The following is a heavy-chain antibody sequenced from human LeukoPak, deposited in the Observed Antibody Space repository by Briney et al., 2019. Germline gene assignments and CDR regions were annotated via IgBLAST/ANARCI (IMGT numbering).Heavy chain of an antibody. Sequence: ASVKVSCKASGYTFTSYGISWVRQAPGRGLEWMGWISAYNGNTNYAQELQGRVTMTTDTSTSTAYMELRSLRSDDTAVYYCARGGPGPPYYYYGMDVWGQGTTVTVSS. V-gene: IGHV1-18*01. J-gene: IGHJ6*02. CDR2: ISAYNGNT. D-gene: IGHD3/OR15-3a*01. CDR3: ARGGPGPPYYYYGMDV. CDR1: GYTFTSYG.